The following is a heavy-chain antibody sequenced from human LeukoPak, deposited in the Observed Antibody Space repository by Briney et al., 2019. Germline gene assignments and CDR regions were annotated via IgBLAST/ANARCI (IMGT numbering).Heavy chain of an antibody. CDR3: ARVGAAADPCYFDY. V-gene: IGHV3-33*01. CDR2: IWYDGSNK. J-gene: IGHJ4*02. D-gene: IGHD6-13*01. Sequence: GGSLRLSCAASGFTFSSYGMHWVRQAPGKGLEWVAVIWYDGSNKYYADSVKGRFTISRDNSKNTLYLQMNSLRAEDTAVYYCARVGAAADPCYFDYWGQGTLVTVSS. CDR1: GFTFSSYG.